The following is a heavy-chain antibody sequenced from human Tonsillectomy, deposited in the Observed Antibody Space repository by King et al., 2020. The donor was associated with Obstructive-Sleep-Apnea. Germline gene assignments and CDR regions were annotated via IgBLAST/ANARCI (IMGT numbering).Heavy chain of an antibody. CDR1: GFTFSSYA. J-gene: IGHJ5*02. Sequence: VQLVESWGGLVQPGGSLRLSCAASGFTFSSYAMSWFRQAPGKGLEWVSVISAGGGSTYYADSVKGRFTISRDNSKNTLFLQMNSLSAEDTAVYYCAKDAVVVVPAAMAYDWFDPWGQGTLVTVSS. CDR3: AKDAVVVVPAAMAYDWFDP. CDR2: ISAGGGST. D-gene: IGHD2-2*01. V-gene: IGHV3-23*04.